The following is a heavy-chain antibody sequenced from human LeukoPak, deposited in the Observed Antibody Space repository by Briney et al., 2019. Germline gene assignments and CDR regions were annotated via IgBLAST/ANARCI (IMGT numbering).Heavy chain of an antibody. J-gene: IGHJ6*03. CDR1: GGSISSGDYY. CDR3: ARLEGDYYYYMDV. V-gene: IGHV4-30-4*08. CDR2: IYYSGST. Sequence: SETLSLTCTVSGGSISSGDYYWSWIRQPPGKGLEWIGYIYYSGSTYYNPSLKSRVTISVDTSKNQFSLKLSSVTAADTAVYYCARLEGDYYYYMDVWGKGTTVTVSS.